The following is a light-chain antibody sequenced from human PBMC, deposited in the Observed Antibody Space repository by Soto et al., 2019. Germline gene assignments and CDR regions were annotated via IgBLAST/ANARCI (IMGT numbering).Light chain of an antibody. J-gene: IGKJ2*01. CDR1: ESISSY. V-gene: IGKV1-39*01. CDR3: QQSYSTPYT. CDR2: AAS. Sequence: DIQMTQSPSSLSASVGDRVTITCRASESISSYLNWYQHKPGKAPNLLIYAASSLQSGVPSRFSGSGSGTDFTLTISSLQPEDFTTYYCQQSYSTPYTFGQGNKLEIK.